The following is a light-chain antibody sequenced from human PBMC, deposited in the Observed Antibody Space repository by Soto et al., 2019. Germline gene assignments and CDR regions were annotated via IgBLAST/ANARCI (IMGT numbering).Light chain of an antibody. CDR1: SSNIGNNL. J-gene: IGLJ2*01. CDR3: AAWDDIMSGIV. Sequence: QSVLSQPPSASGAPGQRVTIYCSGSSSNIGNNLVYWYQQLPGTAPKLLISRNNQRPSGVPDRFSGSKSGTSASLAISGLRSDDEADYHCAAWDDIMSGIVFGGGTKVTVL. V-gene: IGLV1-47*01. CDR2: RNN.